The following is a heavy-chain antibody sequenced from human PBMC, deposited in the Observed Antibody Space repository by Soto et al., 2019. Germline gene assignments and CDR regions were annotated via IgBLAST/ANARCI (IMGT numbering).Heavy chain of an antibody. Sequence: GASVKVSCKASGYSLSGYYMHWVAPAPGQGLEWLGWNYPNSAGTKYAQKFQGRITMTRDTSTRTAYMELNRLISDDTAVYYCARVAYCSYGVCYPYWFFDLWGRGTLVNVSS. CDR1: GYSLSGYY. CDR2: NYPNSAGT. D-gene: IGHD2-8*01. J-gene: IGHJ2*01. CDR3: ARVAYCSYGVCYPYWFFDL. V-gene: IGHV1-2*02.